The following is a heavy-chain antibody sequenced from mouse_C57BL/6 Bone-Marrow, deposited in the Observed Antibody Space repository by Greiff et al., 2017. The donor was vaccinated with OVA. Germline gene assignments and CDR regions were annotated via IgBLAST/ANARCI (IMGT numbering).Heavy chain of an antibody. Sequence: EVQLQQSVAELVRPGASVKLSCTASGFNIKNTYMHWVKQRPKQGLEWIGRIDPANDNTKYAPKFQGKATMTADTSSNTAYLQLSSLSSEDTAVYCCARGNFGSSFYAMDYWGQGTSVTVSS. D-gene: IGHD1-1*01. CDR2: IDPANDNT. CDR3: ARGNFGSSFYAMDY. CDR1: GFNIKNTY. J-gene: IGHJ4*01. V-gene: IGHV14-3*01.